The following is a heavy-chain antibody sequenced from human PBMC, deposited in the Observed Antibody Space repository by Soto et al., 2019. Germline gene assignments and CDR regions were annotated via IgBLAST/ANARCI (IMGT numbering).Heavy chain of an antibody. V-gene: IGHV3-21*01. Sequence: GESLRLSCSASGFTFSSYSMHWVRQAPGKGLEWVSSISSSSSYIYYADSVKGRFTISRDNAKNSLYLQMNSLRAEDTAVYYCARDGWYYYGSGSELTNYYYYMDVWGKGTTVTVSS. CDR2: ISSSSSYI. CDR3: ARDGWYYYGSGSELTNYYYYMDV. J-gene: IGHJ6*03. D-gene: IGHD3-10*01. CDR1: GFTFSSYS.